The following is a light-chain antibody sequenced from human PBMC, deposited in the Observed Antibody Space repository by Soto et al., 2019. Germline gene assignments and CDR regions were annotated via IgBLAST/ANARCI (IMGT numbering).Light chain of an antibody. CDR2: GAS. V-gene: IGKV3D-15*01. J-gene: IGKJ4*01. CDR3: QQYNNWPVN. CDR1: QSINRD. Sequence: CCRASQSINRDVAWYQQKVGQTPRLLIHGASTRATGIAARFSGSGSGTEFTLTISGLQSEDFATYYCQQYNNWPVNCGGGTKGDNK.